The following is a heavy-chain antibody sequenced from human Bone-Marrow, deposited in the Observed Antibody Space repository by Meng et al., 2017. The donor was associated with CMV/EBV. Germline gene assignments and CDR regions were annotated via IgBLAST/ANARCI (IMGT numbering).Heavy chain of an antibody. CDR2: IIPIFGTA. CDR1: GCTFTSYA. Sequence: SVKVSCKASGCTFTSYAISWVRQAPGQGLEWMGGIIPIFGTANYAQKFQGRVTITTDESTSTAYMELSSLRSEDTAVYYCARDDFYDFWSGYRKYYYYGMDVWGQGNTVNV. D-gene: IGHD3-3*01. CDR3: ARDDFYDFWSGYRKYYYYGMDV. V-gene: IGHV1-69*05. J-gene: IGHJ6*02.